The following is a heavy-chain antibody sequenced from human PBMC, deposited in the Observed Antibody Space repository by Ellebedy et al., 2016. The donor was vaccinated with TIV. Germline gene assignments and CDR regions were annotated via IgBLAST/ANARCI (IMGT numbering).Heavy chain of an antibody. CDR3: ARGGYSSSSRDYYYYGMDV. CDR1: GGSISSSSYY. D-gene: IGHD6-6*01. J-gene: IGHJ6*02. V-gene: IGHV4-39*07. Sequence: SETLSLTCTVSGGSISSSSYYWGWIRQPPGKGLEWIGSIYYSGSTNYNPSLKSRVTISVDTSKNQFSLKLSSVTAADTAVYYCARGGYSSSSRDYYYYGMDVWGQGTTVTVSS. CDR2: IYYSGST.